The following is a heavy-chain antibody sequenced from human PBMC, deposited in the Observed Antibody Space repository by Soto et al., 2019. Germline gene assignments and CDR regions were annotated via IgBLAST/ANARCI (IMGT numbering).Heavy chain of an antibody. J-gene: IGHJ4*02. V-gene: IGHV3-7*04. CDR1: EFTFSNYW. Sequence: EVQLVESGGGLVQPGGSLRLSCAAYEFTFSNYWMSWVCQAPGKGLEWVANITQDGSEEYYVDSVNGRFTISRDNAKNSLYLQMNSLRAEDTAVYYCARGYSYTDYLSQGTVVTVSS. D-gene: IGHD5-18*01. CDR2: ITQDGSEE. CDR3: ARGYSYTDY.